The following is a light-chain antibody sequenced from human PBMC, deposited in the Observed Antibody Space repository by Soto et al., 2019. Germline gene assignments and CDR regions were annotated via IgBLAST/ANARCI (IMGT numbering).Light chain of an antibody. J-gene: IGLJ2*01. CDR3: GMWDSSLRLVV. CDR1: SSNIGNNY. V-gene: IGLV1-51*01. Sequence: QSVLTQPPSVSAAPGQKVTISCSGSSSNIGNNYVSWYQQLPGTAPKLLIYVTIRRPSGIPDRFSGSKSGTSATLDITGLQTGDEADYYCGMWDSSLRLVVFGGGTKLTVL. CDR2: VTI.